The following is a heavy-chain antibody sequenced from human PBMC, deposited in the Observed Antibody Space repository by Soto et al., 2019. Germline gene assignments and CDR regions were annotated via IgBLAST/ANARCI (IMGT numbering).Heavy chain of an antibody. Sequence: GGSLRLSCAASGFSFSNYAMNWVRQVPGKGLEWVASISSASSETWYADSVKGRFIISRDNAQNSLFLQMNTLRPEDSAIYYCARVAYWGPGTQVTVS. CDR2: ISSASSET. CDR3: ARVAY. J-gene: IGHJ4*02. V-gene: IGHV3-21*01. CDR1: GFSFSNYA.